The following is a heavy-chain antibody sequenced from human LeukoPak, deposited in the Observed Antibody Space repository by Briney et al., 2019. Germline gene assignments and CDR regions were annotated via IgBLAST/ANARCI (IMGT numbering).Heavy chain of an antibody. CDR1: RFTFNSET. J-gene: IGHJ4*02. CDR2: ISSSSGSK. V-gene: IGHV3-21*01. Sequence: GGSLRLSCAASRFTFNSETMNWVRQAPGKGLEWLSSISSSSGSKYYADAVRGRFIISRDNAESSLFLQMNSLRVEDTAVYYCVRGDRRDFWGQGTLVTVSS. CDR3: VRGDRRDF. D-gene: IGHD3-3*01.